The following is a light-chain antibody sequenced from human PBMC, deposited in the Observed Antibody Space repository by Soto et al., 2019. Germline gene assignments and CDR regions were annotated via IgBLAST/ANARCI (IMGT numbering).Light chain of an antibody. CDR2: EVS. CDR1: SSDVGGYNY. J-gene: IGLJ1*01. V-gene: IGLV2-14*01. Sequence: QSVLTQPASVSGSPGQSITSSCTGTSSDVGGYNYVSWYQQHPGKAPKLMIYEVSNRPIGVSNRFSGSKSGNTASLTISGLQAEDEADYYCSSYTSSSTYVFGTGTKVTVL. CDR3: SSYTSSSTYV.